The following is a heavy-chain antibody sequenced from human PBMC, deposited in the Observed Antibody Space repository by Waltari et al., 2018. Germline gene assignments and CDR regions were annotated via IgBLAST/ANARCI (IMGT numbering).Heavy chain of an antibody. J-gene: IGHJ3*02. V-gene: IGHV3-74*01. CDR2: IKSRGTIR. Sequence: EVQLVESGGGLVQPGGSLRLSCETSGLTFSGYYFHWVRHAPGKGLVWVESIKSRGTIRKYGDAVKGRVTISRDNARRTLYLQMNSVSVEDTAAYYCATGGYDFWTGYEKIWGQGRMVNVTS. D-gene: IGHD3-3*01. CDR3: ATGGYDFWTGYEKI. CDR1: GLTFSGYY.